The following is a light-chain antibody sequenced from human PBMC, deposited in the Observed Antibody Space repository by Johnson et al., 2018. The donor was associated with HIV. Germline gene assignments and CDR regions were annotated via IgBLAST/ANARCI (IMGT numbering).Light chain of an antibody. J-gene: IGLJ1*01. Sequence: QSVLSQPPSVSAAPGQRVTISCSGSSSNIGNNYVSWYQHLPGTAPKLLIYDNDKRPSGIPDRFFGSRSGTSATLGITGLQTGDEADYYCGAWDSGLTACVVGTGTKVTVL. CDR3: GAWDSGLTACV. V-gene: IGLV1-51*01. CDR1: SSNIGNNY. CDR2: DND.